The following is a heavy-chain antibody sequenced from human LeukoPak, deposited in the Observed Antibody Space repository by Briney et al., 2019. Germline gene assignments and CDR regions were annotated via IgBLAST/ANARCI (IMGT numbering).Heavy chain of an antibody. CDR2: IYYSGST. J-gene: IGHJ4*02. Sequence: PSETLSLTCTVSGDSISSYYWSWIRQPPGKGLEWIGYIYYSGSTNYNPSLKSRVTISVDTSKNQFSLKLSSVTAADTAVYYCARQADSYGSYYFDYWGQGTLVTVSS. D-gene: IGHD5-18*01. CDR1: GDSISSYY. CDR3: ARQADSYGSYYFDY. V-gene: IGHV4-59*01.